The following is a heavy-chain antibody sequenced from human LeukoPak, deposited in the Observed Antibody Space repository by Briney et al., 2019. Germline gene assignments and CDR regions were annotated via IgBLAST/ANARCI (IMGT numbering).Heavy chain of an antibody. J-gene: IGHJ3*02. D-gene: IGHD1-26*01. CDR3: ARAHGSYSAYDAFDI. Sequence: PGGSLRLSCAASGFTFSSYAMSWVRQAPVKGLEWVSAISGSGGSTYYADSVKGRFTISRDNAKNSLYLQMNSLRDEDTAVYYCARAHGSYSAYDAFDIWGQGTMVTVSS. CDR1: GFTFSSYA. CDR2: ISGSGGST. V-gene: IGHV3-23*01.